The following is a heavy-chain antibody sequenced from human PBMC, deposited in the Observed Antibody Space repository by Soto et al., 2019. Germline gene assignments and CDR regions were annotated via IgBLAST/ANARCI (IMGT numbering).Heavy chain of an antibody. CDR1: GGSISSGGYS. CDR3: ARGRITMVRGAVSRFDY. D-gene: IGHD3-10*01. Sequence: QLQLQESGSGLVKPSQTLSLTCAVSGGSISSGGYSWSWIRQPPGKGLEWIGYIYHSGSTYYNPSLKSRVSISVGRSKNQFCLKLSSVTAADTAVYYCARGRITMVRGAVSRFDYWGQGTLVTVSS. V-gene: IGHV4-30-2*01. J-gene: IGHJ4*02. CDR2: IYHSGST.